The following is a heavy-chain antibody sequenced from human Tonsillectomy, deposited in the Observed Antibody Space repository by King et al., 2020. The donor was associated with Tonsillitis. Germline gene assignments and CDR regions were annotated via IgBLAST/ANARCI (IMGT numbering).Heavy chain of an antibody. V-gene: IGHV3-7*01. J-gene: IGHJ3*01. CDR2: IRQDGNSK. D-gene: IGHD1-26*01. Sequence: DVQLVESGGGLVQPGGSLRLSCAASGFTISNYWMSWVRQAPGKGLEWVANIRQDGNSKYYVDSVKGRFTISRDNAKNSLYLQTNSLRVEDTAVYFCARIKLGAPPQDVFDVWGLGTPVTVSS. CDR3: ARIKLGAPPQDVFDV. CDR1: GFTISNYW.